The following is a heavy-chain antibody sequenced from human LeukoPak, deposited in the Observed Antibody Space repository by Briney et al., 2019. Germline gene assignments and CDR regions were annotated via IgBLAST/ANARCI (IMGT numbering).Heavy chain of an antibody. CDR2: ISWNSGSI. CDR3: ARGRGVVALYYFDY. V-gene: IGHV3-9*01. D-gene: IGHD2-15*01. J-gene: IGHJ4*02. CDR1: GFTFDDYA. Sequence: GGSLRLSCAASGFTFDDYAMHWVRQAPGKGLEWVSGISWNSGSIGYADSVKGRFTISRDNAKNSLYLQMNSLRAEDTALYYCARGRGVVALYYFDYWGQGTLVTVSS.